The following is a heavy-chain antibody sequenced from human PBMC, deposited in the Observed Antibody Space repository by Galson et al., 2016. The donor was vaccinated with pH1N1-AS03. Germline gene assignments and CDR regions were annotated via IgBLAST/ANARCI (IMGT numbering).Heavy chain of an antibody. CDR2: ISGYDDDT. Sequence: SVKVSCKASGYTFSTYGVSWVRQAPGQGLEWMGWISGYDDDTNYAQNVAGRVTMTTDKSTSTVYMELRSLRSDDTAFYYCGGRDGWINDYWGQGILVTVSS. V-gene: IGHV1-18*04. CDR1: GYTFSTYG. CDR3: GGRDGWINDY. J-gene: IGHJ4*02. D-gene: IGHD2-2*03.